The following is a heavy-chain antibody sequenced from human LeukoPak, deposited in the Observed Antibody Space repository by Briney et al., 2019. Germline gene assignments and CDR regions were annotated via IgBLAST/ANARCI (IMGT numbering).Heavy chain of an antibody. D-gene: IGHD5-18*01. Sequence: KPSETLSLTCAVYGGSFSGYYWSWIRQPPGKGLEWIGEINHSGSTNYNPSLKSRVTISVDTSKNQFSLKLSSVTAADTAVYYCARPAGRRYSYGLTRGNAFDIWGQGTMVTVSS. CDR1: GGSFSGYY. CDR3: ARPAGRRYSYGLTRGNAFDI. V-gene: IGHV4-34*01. CDR2: INHSGST. J-gene: IGHJ3*02.